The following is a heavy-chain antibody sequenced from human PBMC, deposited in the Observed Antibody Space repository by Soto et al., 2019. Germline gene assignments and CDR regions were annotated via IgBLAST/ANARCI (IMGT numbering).Heavy chain of an antibody. CDR2: ISGSGGST. J-gene: IGHJ3*02. CDR3: AKDYGDPGGAFDI. CDR1: GFTFSSYA. Sequence: GGSLRLSCAASGFTFSSYAMSWVRQAPGKGLEWVSAISGSGGSTYYADSVKGRFTISRDNSKNTLYLQMNSLRAEDTALYYCAKDYGDPGGAFDIWGQGTMVTVSS. V-gene: IGHV3-23*01. D-gene: IGHD4-17*01.